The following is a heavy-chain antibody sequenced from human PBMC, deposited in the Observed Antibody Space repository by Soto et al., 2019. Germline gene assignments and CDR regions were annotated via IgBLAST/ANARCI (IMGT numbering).Heavy chain of an antibody. J-gene: IGHJ6*02. D-gene: IGHD2-21*01. CDR1: GDSISSGCYY. V-gene: IGHV4-31*03. Sequence: PSETLSLTCTVSGDSISSGCYYWYWIRQHPGKGLEWIGYIYYSGTTYYNPSLKSRVTISVDTSKNQFSLKLSSVTAADTAVYYCAASCVACGGFNYYGMDVWGQGTTVTVSS. CDR2: IYYSGTT. CDR3: AASCVACGGFNYYGMDV.